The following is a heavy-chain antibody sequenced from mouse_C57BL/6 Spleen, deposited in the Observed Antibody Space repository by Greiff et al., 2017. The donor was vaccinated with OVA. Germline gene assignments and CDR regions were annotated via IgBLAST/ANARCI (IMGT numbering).Heavy chain of an antibody. CDR2: ISSGSSTI. D-gene: IGHD1-1*01. CDR3: ARKYGSYWYFDV. J-gene: IGHJ1*03. V-gene: IGHV5-17*01. CDR1: GFTFSDYG. Sequence: EVQVVESGGGLVKPGGSLKLSCAASGFTFSDYGMHWVRQAPEKGLEWVAYISSGSSTIYYADTVKGRFTISRDNAKNTLFLQMTSRRSEDTAMYYCARKYGSYWYFDVWGTGTTVTVSS.